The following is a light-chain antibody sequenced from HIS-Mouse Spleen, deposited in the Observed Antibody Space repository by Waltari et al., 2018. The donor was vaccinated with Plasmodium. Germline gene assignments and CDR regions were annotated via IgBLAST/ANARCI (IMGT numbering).Light chain of an antibody. CDR1: QSVSSN. CDR2: GAS. Sequence: EIVMTQSPATPSVSPGERATLSCRASQSVSSNLVWYQQKPGQAPRLLIYGASTRATGIPARFSGSGSGTEFTLTISSLQSEDFAVYYCQQYNNWSFTFGPGTKVDIK. V-gene: IGKV3-15*01. J-gene: IGKJ3*01. CDR3: QQYNNWSFT.